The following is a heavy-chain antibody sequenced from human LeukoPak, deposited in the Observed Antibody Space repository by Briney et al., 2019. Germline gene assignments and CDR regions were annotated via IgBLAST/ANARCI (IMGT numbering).Heavy chain of an antibody. CDR3: AKDPRHGSGTYSYYYFFYYMDV. CDR2: ILYSRTTM. D-gene: IGHD3-10*01. V-gene: IGHV3-48*01. J-gene: IGHJ6*03. CDR1: GFTLSSYA. Sequence: GGSLRLSCAASGFTLSSYAMSWVRQAPGKGLEWVSYILYSRTTMYYADSVKGRFTISRDISNNTVYLQMNSLRAEDTAVYYCAKDPRHGSGTYSYYYFFYYMDVWGKGTTVTISS.